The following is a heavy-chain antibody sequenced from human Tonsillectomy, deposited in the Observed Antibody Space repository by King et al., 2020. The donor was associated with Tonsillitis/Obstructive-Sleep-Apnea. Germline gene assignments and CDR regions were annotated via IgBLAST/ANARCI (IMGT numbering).Heavy chain of an antibody. CDR3: ARAIWGIDVVWYFDL. CDR1: GLTFSSYS. CDR2: ISSSSNYI. D-gene: IGHD3-16*01. J-gene: IGHJ2*01. V-gene: IGHV3-21*01. Sequence: VQLVESGGGLVKPGGSLRLSCAASGLTFSSYSMNWVRQAPGKGLEWVSSISSSSNYIYYADSVKGRFTISRDNAKNSLYLQMNSLRAEDTAVYYCARAIWGIDVVWYFDLWGRGTLVTVSS.